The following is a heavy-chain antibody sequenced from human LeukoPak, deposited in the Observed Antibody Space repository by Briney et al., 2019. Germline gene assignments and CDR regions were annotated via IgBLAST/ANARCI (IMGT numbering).Heavy chain of an antibody. CDR1: GFTFSSYE. CDR3: ARALTSNGYYYYYMDV. CDR2: ISGSGGTI. D-gene: IGHD2-21*02. V-gene: IGHV3-48*03. Sequence: QSGGSLRLSCAASGFTFSSYEMNWVRQAPGKGLEWISYISGSGGTIYYADSVKGRLTISRDNAKNSLYLQMNSLRAEDTAVYYCARALTSNGYYYYYMDVWGKGTTVTISS. J-gene: IGHJ6*03.